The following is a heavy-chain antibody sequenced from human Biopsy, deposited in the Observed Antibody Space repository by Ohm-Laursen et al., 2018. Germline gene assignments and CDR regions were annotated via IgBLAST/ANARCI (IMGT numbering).Heavy chain of an antibody. V-gene: IGHV1-46*01. Sequence: AASVKVSCKASGYMFLRYYIHWVRQAPGKGLEWMGIIAPRGSDATYPQKFQSRLIMTTDTSTATVYMQLGNLTSEATAVYFCARDRIELEATPTNADYYYFGMDVWGQGTTVTVS. J-gene: IGHJ6*02. CDR1: GYMFLRYY. D-gene: IGHD1-26*01. CDR3: ARDRIELEATPTNADYYYFGMDV. CDR2: IAPRGSDA.